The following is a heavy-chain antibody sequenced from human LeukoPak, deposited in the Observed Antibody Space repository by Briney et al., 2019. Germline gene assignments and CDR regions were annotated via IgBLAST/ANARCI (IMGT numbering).Heavy chain of an antibody. V-gene: IGHV1-2*02. CDR1: EYTFTGYY. J-gene: IGHJ5*02. CDR3: ARDGATMVRGVRKWFDP. CDR2: INPNSGGT. D-gene: IGHD3-10*01. Sequence: ASVKVSCKASEYTFTGYYMHWVRQAPGHGLEGMGWINPNSGGTNYAQKFQGRVTMTRDTSISTAYMELSRLRSDDTAVYYCARDGATMVRGVRKWFDPWGQGTLVTVSS.